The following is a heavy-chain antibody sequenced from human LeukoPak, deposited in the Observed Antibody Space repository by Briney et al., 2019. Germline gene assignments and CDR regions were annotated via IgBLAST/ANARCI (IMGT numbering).Heavy chain of an antibody. CDR3: ARGPPNWGYDY. J-gene: IGHJ4*02. CDR1: GYTFTSYD. D-gene: IGHD7-27*01. CDR2: MSPNSGDT. V-gene: IGHV1-8*01. Sequence: ASVKVSCKASGYTFTSYDFNWVRQATGQRPEWMGWMSPNSGDTGYAQKFQGRVTMSRNTSISTAYMELSSLRSDDTAVYYCARGPPNWGYDYWGPGTLVTVSS.